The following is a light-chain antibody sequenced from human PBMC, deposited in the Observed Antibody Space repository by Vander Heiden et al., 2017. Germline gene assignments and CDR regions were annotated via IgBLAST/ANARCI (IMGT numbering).Light chain of an antibody. CDR2: YDY. J-gene: IGLJ3*02. CDR1: SIGTKS. Sequence: SYVLAQPPSVSVAPGQTAMITCGGNSIGTKSVHWYQQKPGQAPVLVIYYDYDRPSGIPERFSGSNSGNTATLTISRVEAGDEADYYCQVWDNTSDHWMFGGGTKLAVL. V-gene: IGLV3-21*04. CDR3: QVWDNTSDHWM.